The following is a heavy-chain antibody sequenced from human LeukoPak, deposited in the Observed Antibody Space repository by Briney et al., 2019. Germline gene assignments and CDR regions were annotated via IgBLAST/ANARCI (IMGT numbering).Heavy chain of an antibody. J-gene: IGHJ6*03. V-gene: IGHV3-23*01. CDR2: ISDSGGST. CDR3: ARKGIGSSRYQNMDV. D-gene: IGHD6-25*01. CDR1: GLTFSNYA. Sequence: GGSLRLSCAASGLTFSNYAMSWVRQAPGKGLEWVSGISDSGGSTHYADSVKGRFIISRDNSKNTLYLQMNSLRAEDTAVYYCARKGIGSSRYQNMDVWGKGTTVTVSS.